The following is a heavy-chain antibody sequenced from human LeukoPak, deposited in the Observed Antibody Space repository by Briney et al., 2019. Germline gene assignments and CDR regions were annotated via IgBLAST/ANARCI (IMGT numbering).Heavy chain of an antibody. CDR1: GFTFASYG. V-gene: IGHV3-23*01. CDR3: AIMHGYYDGTGYWVQ. CDR2: ITTNGGRT. Sequence: GGSLRLSCAASGFTFASYGMSWVRQAPGKGLEWVSFITTNGGRTSYADSVEGRFTISKDNPRNTLYMQMNSLRDEDTAVYYCAIMHGYYDGTGYWVQWGQGTLVTVSS. D-gene: IGHD3-22*01. J-gene: IGHJ1*01.